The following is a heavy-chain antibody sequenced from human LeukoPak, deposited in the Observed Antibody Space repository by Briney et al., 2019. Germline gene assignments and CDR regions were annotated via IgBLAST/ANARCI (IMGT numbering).Heavy chain of an antibody. CDR3: ARAAGYGGTADY. Sequence: ASVKVSCKASGYTFTSYDINWVRQAPGQGLEWMGRIIPILGIANYAQKFQGRVTITADKSTSTAYMELSSLRSEDTAVYYCARAAGYGGTADYWGQGTLVTVSS. D-gene: IGHD4-23*01. CDR2: IIPILGIA. J-gene: IGHJ4*02. V-gene: IGHV1-69*04. CDR1: GYTFTSYD.